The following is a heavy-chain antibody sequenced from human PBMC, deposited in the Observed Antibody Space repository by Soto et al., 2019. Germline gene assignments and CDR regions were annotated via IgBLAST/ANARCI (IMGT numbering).Heavy chain of an antibody. CDR2: MYYSGST. Sequence: SETLSLTCTVSGGSISSSSYYWGWIRQPPGKGLGWIGSMYYSGSTYYNPSLKSRVTITVETSKNQFSLKLSAETAADTAGYYCARYSSSSGWFDPWGQGTLVTVSS. D-gene: IGHD6-6*01. V-gene: IGHV4-39*01. CDR3: ARYSSSSGWFDP. J-gene: IGHJ5*02. CDR1: GGSISSSSYY.